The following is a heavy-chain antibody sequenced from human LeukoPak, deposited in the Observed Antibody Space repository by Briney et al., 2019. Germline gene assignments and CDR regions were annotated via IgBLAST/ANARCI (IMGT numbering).Heavy chain of an antibody. CDR3: AKIRGNYDFWSGLEY. J-gene: IGHJ4*02. V-gene: IGHV3-9*01. CDR2: ISWNSVTI. CDR1: GFTFDDYA. Sequence: GGSLRLSCAASGFTFDDYAMHWVRQAPGKGLEWVSGISWNSVTIYYADSAKDRFTISRDNAKNSLYLQMNSLRTEDTAVYYCAKIRGNYDFWSGLEYWGQGTLVTVSS. D-gene: IGHD3-3*01.